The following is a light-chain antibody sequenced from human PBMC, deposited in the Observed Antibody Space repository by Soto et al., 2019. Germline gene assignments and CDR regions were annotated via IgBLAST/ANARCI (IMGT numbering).Light chain of an antibody. Sequence: QSVLTQPRSVSGSPGQSVTISCTGTSSDVGGYNYVSWYQQHPGKAPKLMIYDVSKRPSGVPDRFSGSKSGNTASLTISGLQAEDEADYHCCSYAGSYTRVFGGGTKVTVL. CDR2: DVS. J-gene: IGLJ3*02. CDR1: SSDVGGYNY. V-gene: IGLV2-11*01. CDR3: CSYAGSYTRV.